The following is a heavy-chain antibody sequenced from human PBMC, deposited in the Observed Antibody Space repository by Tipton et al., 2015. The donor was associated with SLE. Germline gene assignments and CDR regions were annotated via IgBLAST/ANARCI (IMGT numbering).Heavy chain of an antibody. J-gene: IGHJ6*03. CDR2: ISHSGGD. CDR3: ARGVAGYFHYCYMDV. CDR1: GGSFSGYA. V-gene: IGHV4-34*01. Sequence: TLSLTCTISGGSFSGYAWSWIRQPPGKRLEWIGEISHSGGDNYNPSLKSRATVSLDRSNNEFSLRLNFVTAADTAVYYCARGVAGYFHYCYMDVWGKGTTVTISS.